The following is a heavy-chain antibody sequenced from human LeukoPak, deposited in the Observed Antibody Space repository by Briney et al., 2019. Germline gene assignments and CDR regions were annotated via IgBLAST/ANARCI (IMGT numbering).Heavy chain of an antibody. CDR3: ARCRSGITMVRGVINYYYYMDV. CDR2: INHSGST. J-gene: IGHJ6*03. D-gene: IGHD3-10*01. CDR1: GGSFSGYY. Sequence: SETLSLTCAVYGGSFSGYYWSWIRQPPGKGLEWIGEINHSGSTNYNPSLKSRVTISVDTSKNQFSLKLSSVTAADTAVYYCARCRSGITMVRGVINYYYYMDVWGKGTTVTISS. V-gene: IGHV4-34*01.